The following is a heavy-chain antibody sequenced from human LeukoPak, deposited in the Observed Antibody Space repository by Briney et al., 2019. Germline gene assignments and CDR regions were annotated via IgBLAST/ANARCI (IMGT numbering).Heavy chain of an antibody. CDR2: IIPIFGTA. D-gene: IGHD3-10*01. V-gene: IGHV1-69*01. CDR1: GGTFSSYA. CDR3: AREAYYYGSGSYYNRPPHFDY. J-gene: IGHJ4*02. Sequence: SVTVSFTASGGTFSSYAISWVGQAPGQGLEWMGGIIPIFGTANYAQKFQGRVTITADESTSTAYMELSSLRSEDTAVYYCAREAYYYGSGSYYNRPPHFDYWGQGTLVTVSS.